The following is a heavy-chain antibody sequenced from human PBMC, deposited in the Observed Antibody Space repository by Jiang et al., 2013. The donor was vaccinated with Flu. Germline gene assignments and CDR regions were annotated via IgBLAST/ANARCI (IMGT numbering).Heavy chain of an antibody. CDR3: TTEPHGYRNFDY. Sequence: GKGLEWVGRSMRKAESETTDYAAPVKGRFTISRDDSKSTLYLKMNSLKTEDTAVYYCTTEPHGYRNFDYWGQGTLVTVSS. V-gene: IGHV3-15*05. D-gene: IGHD5-18*01. CDR2: SMRKAESETT. J-gene: IGHJ4*02.